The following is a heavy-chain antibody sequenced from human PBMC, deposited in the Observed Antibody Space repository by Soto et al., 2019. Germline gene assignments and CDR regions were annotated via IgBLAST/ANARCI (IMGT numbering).Heavy chain of an antibody. CDR3: ARVKDLIWVPEFDL. CDR1: GFSVSSKY. J-gene: IGHJ2*01. Sequence: EVQLVESGGGLVQPGGSLRLSCAASGFSVSSKYMSWVRQAPGKGLEWVSVIYSGGSTYYADSVKGRFTISRHNSNTTLYLQMNSLRGEDTAVYYCARVKDLIWVPEFDLWGRGTLVTVSS. V-gene: IGHV3-53*04. CDR2: IYSGGST. D-gene: IGHD3-16*01.